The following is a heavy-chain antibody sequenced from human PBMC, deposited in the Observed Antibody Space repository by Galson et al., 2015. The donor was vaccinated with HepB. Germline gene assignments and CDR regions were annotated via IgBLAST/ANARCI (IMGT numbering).Heavy chain of an antibody. CDR1: GDSVSSNSAT. V-gene: IGHV6-1*01. CDR3: ARVNCSGGSCSPFFDC. J-gene: IGHJ4*02. CDR2: TYYRSKWYN. D-gene: IGHD2-15*01. Sequence: CAISGDSVSSNSATWNWIRQSPSRGLEWLGRTYYRSKWYNDYAVSVKSRITINPDTTKNQFSLQLNSVTPEDTALYYCARVNCSGGSCSPFFDCWGQGTLVTVSS.